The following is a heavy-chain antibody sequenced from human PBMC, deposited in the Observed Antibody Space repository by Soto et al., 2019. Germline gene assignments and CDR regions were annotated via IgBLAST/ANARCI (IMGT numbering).Heavy chain of an antibody. V-gene: IGHV5-51*01. D-gene: IGHD1-26*01. CDR3: ARPWAVGGTDAFNI. CDR2: IYPGDSDT. CDR1: GDSITKCW. Sequence: TVLSRKNCCQVAGDSITKCWLDCVSQMPGKGLEWMGIIYPGDSDTRYSPSFQGQVIISVDKSTDTAYVHWISLKASDTAMYYCARPWAVGGTDAFNIWGQGTMVTVSS. J-gene: IGHJ3*02.